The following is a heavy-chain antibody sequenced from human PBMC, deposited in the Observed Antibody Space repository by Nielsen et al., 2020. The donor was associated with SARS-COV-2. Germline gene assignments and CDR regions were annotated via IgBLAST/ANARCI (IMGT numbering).Heavy chain of an antibody. CDR2: IYYSGST. CDR3: ARHPLDDSSGSADAFDM. Sequence: SETLSLSCTVSGGSINSSSYYWGWIRQPPGKGLEWIGSIYYSGSTYYNPSLKSRVTISVDTSKNQFSLKLSSVTAADTAVYYCARHPLDDSSGSADAFDMWGQGTMVTVSS. D-gene: IGHD3-22*01. CDR1: GGSINSSSYY. V-gene: IGHV4-39*01. J-gene: IGHJ3*02.